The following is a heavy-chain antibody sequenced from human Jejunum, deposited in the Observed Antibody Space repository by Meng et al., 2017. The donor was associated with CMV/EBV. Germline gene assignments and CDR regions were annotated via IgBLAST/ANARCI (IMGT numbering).Heavy chain of an antibody. CDR3: AREGGYNYGSVD. CDR2: ISSSSLSI. J-gene: IGHJ4*02. V-gene: IGHV3-48*04. D-gene: IGHD5-18*01. Sequence: SGFAFSSSSMHWVRQAPGKGLEWVSYISSSSLSIIYADSVKGRFTNSRDNAKSLLYLQMNSLRAEDTAVYYCAREGGYNYGSVDWGQGTLVTVSS. CDR1: GFAFSSSS.